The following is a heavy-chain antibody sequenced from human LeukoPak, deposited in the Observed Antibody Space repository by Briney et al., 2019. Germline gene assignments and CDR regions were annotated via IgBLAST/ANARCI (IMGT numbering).Heavy chain of an antibody. CDR3: AKDISRGPGRPSNHFDY. J-gene: IGHJ4*02. CDR2: ISWNSGSI. V-gene: IGHV3-9*01. Sequence: GGSLRLSCAASGFTFDDYAMHWVRQAPGKGLEWVSGISWNSGSIGYADSVKGRFTISRDNAKNSLYLQMNSLRAEDTALYYCAKDISRGPGRPSNHFDYWGQGTLVTASS. CDR1: GFTFDDYA.